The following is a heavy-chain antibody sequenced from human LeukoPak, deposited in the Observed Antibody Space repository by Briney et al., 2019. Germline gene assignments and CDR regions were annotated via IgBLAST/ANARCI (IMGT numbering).Heavy chain of an antibody. CDR2: ISYDGSNK. CDR3: ARDFDYDSSGYYFGVFDY. Sequence: SGGSLRLSCAASGFTFSSYAMHWVRQAPGKGLEWVAVISYDGSNKYYADSVKGRFTISRDNSKNTLYLQMNSLRAEDTAVYYCARDFDYDSSGYYFGVFDYWGQGTLVTVSS. D-gene: IGHD3-22*01. V-gene: IGHV3-30*04. J-gene: IGHJ4*02. CDR1: GFTFSSYA.